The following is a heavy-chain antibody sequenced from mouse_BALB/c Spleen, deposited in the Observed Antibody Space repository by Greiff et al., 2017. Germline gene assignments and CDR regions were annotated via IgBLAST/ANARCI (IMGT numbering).Heavy chain of an antibody. CDR1: GFTFTDYY. D-gene: IGHD2-3*01. Sequence: EVMLVESGGGLVQPGGSLRLSCATSGFTFTDYYMSWVRQPPGKALEWLGFIRNKANGYTTEYSASVKGRFTISRDNSQSILYLQMNTLRAEDSATYYCARVYDSWFAYWGQGTLVTVSA. V-gene: IGHV7-3*02. CDR2: IRNKANGYTT. CDR3: ARVYDSWFAY. J-gene: IGHJ3*01.